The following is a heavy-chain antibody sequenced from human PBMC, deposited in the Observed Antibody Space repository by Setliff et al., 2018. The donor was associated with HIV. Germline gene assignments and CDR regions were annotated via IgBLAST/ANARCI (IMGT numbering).Heavy chain of an antibody. CDR3: ARGGDPPYYFLGMDV. CDR1: GFLMTAYG. V-gene: IGHV1-18*01. CDR2: FTSYNNKA. J-gene: IGHJ6*02. D-gene: IGHD4-17*01. Sequence: GASVKVSCKISGFLMTAYGINWVRQAPGQGPEWMGWFTSYNNKADIAPKIQGRVTLTTDTCTSTAYMELRRLRSDDTAVYYCARGGDPPYYFLGMDVWGQGTSVTVSS.